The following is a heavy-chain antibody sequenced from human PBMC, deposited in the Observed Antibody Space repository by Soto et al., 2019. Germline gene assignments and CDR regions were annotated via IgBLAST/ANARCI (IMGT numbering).Heavy chain of an antibody. CDR1: GFAFSNYW. CDR3: ARGGTSMIVVGAFDD. V-gene: IGHV3-7*01. J-gene: IGHJ4*02. Sequence: EVQLVESGGGLVQPGGSLRLSCAASGFAFSNYWMSWVRQPPGKGLEWVAPIKQDGSEKYYVDSVKGRFTISRDKAKNSLDLQMNSLRAEDTAVYHCARGGTSMIVVGAFDDWGQGTLVTVSS. D-gene: IGHD3-22*01. CDR2: IKQDGSEK.